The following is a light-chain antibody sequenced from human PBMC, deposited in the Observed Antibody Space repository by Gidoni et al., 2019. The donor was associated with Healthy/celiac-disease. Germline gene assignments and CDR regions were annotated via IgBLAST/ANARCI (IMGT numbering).Light chain of an antibody. V-gene: IGKV3-11*01. CDR2: DTS. Sequence: SQSVSNYLAWYQQKGGQAPRLLIYDTSLRATGIPTRFSGSGSGTDFTLTISSLEPEDFGIYYCQQRASWPPTFXQXTRVDIK. CDR1: QSVSNY. CDR3: QQRASWPPT. J-gene: IGKJ1*01.